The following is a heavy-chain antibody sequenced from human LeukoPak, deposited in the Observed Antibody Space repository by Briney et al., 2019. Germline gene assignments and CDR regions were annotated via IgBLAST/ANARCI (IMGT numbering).Heavy chain of an antibody. Sequence: GGSLRLSCTASGFIFGDNPLNWVRQAPGKGLEWVGLIRSRRYGGTTEYVASVNGRFGISRDDSKNIVYLQMNSLRDEDTAVYFCTRISSSPAALYYYYMDVWGKGIPVTVSS. CDR1: GFIFGDNP. J-gene: IGHJ6*03. D-gene: IGHD6-6*01. V-gene: IGHV3-49*04. CDR3: TRISSSPAALYYYYMDV. CDR2: IRSRRYGGTT.